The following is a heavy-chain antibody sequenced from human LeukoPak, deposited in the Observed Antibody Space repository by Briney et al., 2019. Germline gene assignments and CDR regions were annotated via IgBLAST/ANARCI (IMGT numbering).Heavy chain of an antibody. CDR1: GFTFDDYA. Sequence: PGGSLRLSCAASGFTFDDYAMHWVRQAPGKGLVWVSRISTDGSSTNSADSVKGRFTISRDNAKNTLYLQMNSLRAEDTAVYYCVREYSSSSGRAFDIWGQGTMVTVSP. CDR2: ISTDGSST. D-gene: IGHD6-6*01. J-gene: IGHJ3*02. V-gene: IGHV3-74*01. CDR3: VREYSSSSGRAFDI.